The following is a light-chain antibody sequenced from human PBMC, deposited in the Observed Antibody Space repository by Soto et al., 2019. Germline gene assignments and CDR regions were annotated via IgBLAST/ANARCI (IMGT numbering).Light chain of an antibody. CDR2: GNS. CDR3: QSYDSSLSGSGV. Sequence: QLVLTQPPSVSGAPGQRVTISCTGSSSNIGAGYDVHWYQQLPGTAPKLLIYGNSNRPSGVADRFSGSKSGTSASLAITGLQAEDEADYYCQSYDSSLSGSGVFGTGTKLTVL. CDR1: SSNIGAGYD. V-gene: IGLV1-40*01. J-gene: IGLJ1*01.